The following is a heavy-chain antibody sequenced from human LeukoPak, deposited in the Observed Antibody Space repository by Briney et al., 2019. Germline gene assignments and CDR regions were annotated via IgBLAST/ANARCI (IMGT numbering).Heavy chain of an antibody. CDR2: INPNSGGT. D-gene: IGHD5-18*01. Sequence: ASVKVSCKASGYTFTGYYMHWVRQAPGQGLEWMGWINPNSGGTNYAQKFQGRVTMTRDTSISTAYMELSRLRSDDTAVYYCAKSRIQLWLIGAYYFDYWGQGTLVTVSS. J-gene: IGHJ4*02. V-gene: IGHV1-2*02. CDR3: AKSRIQLWLIGAYYFDY. CDR1: GYTFTGYY.